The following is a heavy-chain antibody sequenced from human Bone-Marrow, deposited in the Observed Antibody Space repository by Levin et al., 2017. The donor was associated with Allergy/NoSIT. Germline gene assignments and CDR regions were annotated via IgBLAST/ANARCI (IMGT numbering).Heavy chain of an antibody. V-gene: IGHV3-23*01. CDR3: AKGAPAGYSGMDV. D-gene: IGHD6-19*01. CDR2: ISGNGDTT. J-gene: IGHJ6*02. Sequence: VASVKVSCAASGLTFSTYAMSWVRQAPGKGLEWVSVISGNGDTTYYADSVKGRFTISRDNSKNTLYLQMNSLTAEDTAVYYCAKGAPAGYSGMDVWGQGTTVTVSS. CDR1: GLTFSTYA.